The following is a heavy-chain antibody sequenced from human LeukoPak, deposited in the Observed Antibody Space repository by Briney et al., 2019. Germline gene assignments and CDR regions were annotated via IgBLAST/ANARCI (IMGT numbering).Heavy chain of an antibody. Sequence: TGGSLRLSCAASGFTFSGSTMHWVRQASGKGLEWVGRIRSKANNYATAYATSVKGRFTLSRDDSENTAYLQMNSLKTEDTAVYYCIRGAASGSYYGFDVWGQGATVTVSS. D-gene: IGHD1-26*01. V-gene: IGHV3-73*01. CDR2: IRSKANNYAT. CDR3: IRGAASGSYYGFDV. CDR1: GFTFSGST. J-gene: IGHJ6*02.